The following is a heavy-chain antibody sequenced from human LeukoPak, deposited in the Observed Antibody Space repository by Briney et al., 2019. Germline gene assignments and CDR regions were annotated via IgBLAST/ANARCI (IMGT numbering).Heavy chain of an antibody. CDR3: ARQTGSGLFILP. CDR2: IYYTGNT. CDR1: GGSISSSNYY. V-gene: IGHV4-39*01. Sequence: SETLSLTCTVSGGSISSSNYYWSWIRQPPGKGLEWIGSIYYTGNTYYNASLKSQVSISIDTSKNQFSLRLTSVTAADTAVYFCARQTGSGLFILPGGQGTLVTVSS. J-gene: IGHJ4*02. D-gene: IGHD3/OR15-3a*01.